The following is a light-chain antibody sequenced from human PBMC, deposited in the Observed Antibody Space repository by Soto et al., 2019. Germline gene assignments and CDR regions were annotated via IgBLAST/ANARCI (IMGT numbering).Light chain of an antibody. CDR2: TNS. V-gene: IGLV1-44*01. CDR3: ATWDDNVKGPV. Sequence: VLTQPPSASGPPGQRVTISCSGRASNIGSNFVSWYQVVPGTAPKLLIYTNSHRPSGVPDRFSGSRSGTSASLDISGLQSGDEADYFCATWDDNVKGPVFGGGTKVTVL. J-gene: IGLJ2*01. CDR1: ASNIGSNF.